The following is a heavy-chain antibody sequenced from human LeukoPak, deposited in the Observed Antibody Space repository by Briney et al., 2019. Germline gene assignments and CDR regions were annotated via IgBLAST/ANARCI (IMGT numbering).Heavy chain of an antibody. CDR1: GFTFSSYS. J-gene: IGHJ5*02. D-gene: IGHD2-2*01. CDR2: ISSSSSTI. V-gene: IGHV3-48*01. Sequence: PGGSLRLSCAASGFTFSSYSMNWVRQAPGKGLEWVSYISSSSSTIYYADSVKGRFTISRDNAKNSLYLQMNSLRAEDTAVYYCARGRRYCSSTSCPRNWFDPWGQGTLVTVSS. CDR3: ARGRRYCSSTSCPRNWFDP.